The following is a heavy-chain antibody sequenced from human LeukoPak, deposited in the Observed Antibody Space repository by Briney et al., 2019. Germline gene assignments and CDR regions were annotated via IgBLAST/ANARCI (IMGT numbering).Heavy chain of an antibody. CDR2: ISSGGSTI. CDR1: GFTFSSYE. D-gene: IGHD2-21*02. V-gene: IGHV3-48*03. Sequence: PGGSLRLSCAASGFTFSSYEMNWVRQAPGKGLEWVSYISSGGSTIYYADSVKGRFTISRDNSKNTLYLQMNSLRAEDTAVYYCARDYCGGDCSLFDYWGQGTLVTVSS. J-gene: IGHJ4*02. CDR3: ARDYCGGDCSLFDY.